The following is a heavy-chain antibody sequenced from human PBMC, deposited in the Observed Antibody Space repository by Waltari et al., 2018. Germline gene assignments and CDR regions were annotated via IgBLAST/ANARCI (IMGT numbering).Heavy chain of an antibody. CDR3: ATHIGDCSSTSCYTFDY. V-gene: IGHV1-24*01. J-gene: IGHJ4*02. CDR2: FDPEDGET. Sequence: QVQLVPSGAAEKKPRASVKVSCRVSGYTLTGLSLHRLRQAPGKGLEWMGGFDPEDGETIYAQKFQGRVTMTEDTSTDTAYMELSSLRSEDTAVYYCATHIGDCSSTSCYTFDYWGQGTLVTVSS. D-gene: IGHD2-2*02. CDR1: GYTLTGLS.